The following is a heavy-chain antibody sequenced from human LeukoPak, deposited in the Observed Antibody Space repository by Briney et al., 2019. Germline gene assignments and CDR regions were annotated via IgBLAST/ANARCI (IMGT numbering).Heavy chain of an antibody. CDR3: ARDNAATSNGFDH. V-gene: IGHV3-30-3*01. CDR2: ISYDGSNK. J-gene: IGHJ4*02. Sequence: PGGSLRLSCAASGFTFSSYAMHWVRQAPGKGLEWVAVISYDGSNKYYADSVKGRFTISRDNSKNTVGLQMNSLRAEDTAVYYCARDNAATSNGFDHWGQGTLVTVSS. D-gene: IGHD6-25*01. CDR1: GFTFSSYA.